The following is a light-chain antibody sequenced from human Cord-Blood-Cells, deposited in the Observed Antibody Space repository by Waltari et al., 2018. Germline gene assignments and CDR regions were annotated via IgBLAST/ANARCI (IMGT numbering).Light chain of an antibody. Sequence: DIQMTQSPSSLSASVGDRVTLTCQASQDVSNYLNWYQQKPGKAPKLLIYDASNLETGVPSSFSGSGSGTDFTFTISSLQPEDIATYYCQHYDNRPPVTFGGGTKVEIK. CDR1: QDVSNY. J-gene: IGKJ4*01. CDR2: DAS. V-gene: IGKV1-33*01. CDR3: QHYDNRPPVT.